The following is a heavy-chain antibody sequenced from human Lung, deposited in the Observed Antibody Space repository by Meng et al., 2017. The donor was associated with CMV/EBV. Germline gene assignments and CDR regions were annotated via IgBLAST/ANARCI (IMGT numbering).Heavy chain of an antibody. Sequence: ASXXVSXKASGYTFTSYDINWVRQATGQGLEWMGWMNPNSGNTAYASKFQGRLTMTRNTSINTAYMDLSSLRSEDTAIYYCTRGRGSTHKGNWFDPWGQGXLVTVSS. CDR2: MNPNSGNT. D-gene: IGHD3-10*01. CDR1: GYTFTSYD. V-gene: IGHV1-8*01. J-gene: IGHJ5*02. CDR3: TRGRGSTHKGNWFDP.